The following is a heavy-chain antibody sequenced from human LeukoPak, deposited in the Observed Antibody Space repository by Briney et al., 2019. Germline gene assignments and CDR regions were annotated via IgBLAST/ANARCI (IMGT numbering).Heavy chain of an antibody. CDR3: ARVGNSGSYFSPYDY. V-gene: IGHV3-11*06. CDR1: GFIFSDYY. CDR2: ISGSSRIYT. D-gene: IGHD1-26*01. Sequence: PGGSLRLSCAASGFIFSDYYMSWIRQAPGKGLEWVSYISGSSRIYTNYADSVKGRFTISRDNAKNSLYLQMNSLRAEDTAVYYCARVGNSGSYFSPYDYWGQGTLVTVSS. J-gene: IGHJ4*02.